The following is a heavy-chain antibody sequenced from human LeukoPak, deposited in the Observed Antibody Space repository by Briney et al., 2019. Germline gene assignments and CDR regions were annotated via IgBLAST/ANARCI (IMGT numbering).Heavy chain of an antibody. Sequence: SETLSLTCTVSGGSISSYYWSWIRQPAGKGLEWIGRIYTSGSTNYNPSLKSRVTTSVDSSKNQFSLKLSSVTAADTAVYYCARGFRPYLGNYYFEYWGQGTLVPVSS. CDR2: IYTSGST. V-gene: IGHV4-4*07. CDR1: GGSISSYY. D-gene: IGHD2/OR15-2a*01. CDR3: ARGFRPYLGNYYFEY. J-gene: IGHJ4*02.